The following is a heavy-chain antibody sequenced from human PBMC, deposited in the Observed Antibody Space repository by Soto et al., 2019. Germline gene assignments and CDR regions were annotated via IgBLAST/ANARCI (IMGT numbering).Heavy chain of an antibody. Sequence: QVQLQESGPGLVKPSQTLSLTCTVSGGSISSGDYYWNWIRHLPGKGLEWIGYIYYSGSTYYNPSLKSRVTISVDTSKNQFSLKLSSVTAADTAVYYCARQRYYDSSAYYPGRAFDIWGQGTMVTVSS. CDR1: GGSISSGDYY. CDR3: ARQRYYDSSAYYPGRAFDI. CDR2: IYYSGST. D-gene: IGHD3-22*01. J-gene: IGHJ3*02. V-gene: IGHV4-30-4*08.